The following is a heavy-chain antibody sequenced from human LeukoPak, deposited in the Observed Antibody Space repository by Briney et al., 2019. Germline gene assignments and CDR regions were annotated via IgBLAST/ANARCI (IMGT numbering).Heavy chain of an antibody. CDR1: GFPFSNAW. D-gene: IGHD6-19*01. CDR3: TTHSVTVTGTHF. V-gene: IGHV3-15*07. Sequence: GGSLRLSCVASGFPFSNAWMTWVRQSPGMGLEWVGRIKSKTNGGTSDYAAPVKGRFTISRDDSKNTLYLQINSLKPEDTAVYYCTTHSVTVTGTHFWGQGALVTVSS. J-gene: IGHJ4*01. CDR2: IKSKTNGGTS.